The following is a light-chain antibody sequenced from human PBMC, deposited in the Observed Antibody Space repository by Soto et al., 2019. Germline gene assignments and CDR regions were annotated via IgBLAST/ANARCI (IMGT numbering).Light chain of an antibody. CDR1: QSISSN. CDR3: QQRSSWPPVN. V-gene: IGKV3-11*01. J-gene: IGKJ5*01. CDR2: DAS. Sequence: ERVLPQSPATLSLFPGERATLSCRASQSISSNLAWYQQKPGQAPRLLIYDASNRATGIPARFSGSGSGTDFTLTISSLEPEDFAVYYGQQRSSWPPVNYGQGTRLEIK.